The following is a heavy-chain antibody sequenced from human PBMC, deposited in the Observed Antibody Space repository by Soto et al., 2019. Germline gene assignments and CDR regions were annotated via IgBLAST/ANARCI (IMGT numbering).Heavy chain of an antibody. CDR1: GVSISSGDHY. CDR3: ARVPFVATSLYYPTGFAP. CDR2: IYYNGRT. Sequence: PSATLSITGTVAGVSISSGDHYWSWIRQPPGKGLEWIGYIYYNGRTYYNPSLKSRVIVSVDTPKTHFSLKMISVTAPDPAVYYCARVPFVATSLYYPTGFAPWGREP. J-gene: IGHJ5*02. V-gene: IGHV4-30-4*01. D-gene: IGHD3-22*01.